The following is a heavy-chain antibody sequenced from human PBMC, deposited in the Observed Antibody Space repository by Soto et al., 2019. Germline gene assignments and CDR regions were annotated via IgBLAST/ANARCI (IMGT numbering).Heavy chain of an antibody. D-gene: IGHD2-15*01. V-gene: IGHV3-21*01. Sequence: GGSLRLSCASSGFTFSSYSMNLVRQAPGKGLEWVSSISSSSSYIYYADSVKGRFTISRDNAKNSLYLQMNSLRAEDTAVYYCARDYDCSGGSCYFDYWGQGTLVTVSS. CDR2: ISSSSSYI. J-gene: IGHJ4*02. CDR1: GFTFSSYS. CDR3: ARDYDCSGGSCYFDY.